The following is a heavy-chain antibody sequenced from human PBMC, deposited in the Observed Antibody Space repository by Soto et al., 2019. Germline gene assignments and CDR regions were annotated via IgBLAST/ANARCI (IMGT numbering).Heavy chain of an antibody. CDR1: GDSFSSSNW. Sequence: QVQLQESGPGLVKPSGTLSLTCAVSGDSFSSSNWWHWVRQPPGKGLEWIAEIDHSGSTNYNPSLKRRVTISVDKSKNQFSLKLSSVTAADTAMYYCARDQGYGFDYWGQGTLVTVSS. CDR3: ARDQGYGFDY. J-gene: IGHJ4*02. CDR2: IDHSGST. D-gene: IGHD5-12*01. V-gene: IGHV4-4*02.